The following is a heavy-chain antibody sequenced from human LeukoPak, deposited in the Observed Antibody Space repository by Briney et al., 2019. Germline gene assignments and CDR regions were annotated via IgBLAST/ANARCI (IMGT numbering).Heavy chain of an antibody. CDR1: GFTFSSYG. Sequence: GGSLRLSCAASGFTFSSYGMHWVRRAPGKGLERVAFIRYDGSNKYYADSVKGRFTISRDNSKNTLYLQMNSLRAEDTAVYYCAKEGYSSSWFDAFDIWGQGTMVTVSS. CDR2: IRYDGSNK. J-gene: IGHJ3*02. V-gene: IGHV3-30*02. D-gene: IGHD6-13*01. CDR3: AKEGYSSSWFDAFDI.